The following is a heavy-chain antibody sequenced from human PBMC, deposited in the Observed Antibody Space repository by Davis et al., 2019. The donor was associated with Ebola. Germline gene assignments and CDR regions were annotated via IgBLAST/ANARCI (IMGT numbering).Heavy chain of an antibody. V-gene: IGHV1-18*01. J-gene: IGHJ6*02. Sequence: ASVKVSCKASGYTFTSYGISWVRQAPGQRLEWMGWISAYNGNTNYAQKLQGRVTMTTDTSTSTAYMELRSLRSDDTAVYYCARGPSVVLRYFDWNNRLDVWGQGTTVTVSS. CDR3: ARGPSVVLRYFDWNNRLDV. CDR2: ISAYNGNT. CDR1: GYTFTSYG. D-gene: IGHD3-9*01.